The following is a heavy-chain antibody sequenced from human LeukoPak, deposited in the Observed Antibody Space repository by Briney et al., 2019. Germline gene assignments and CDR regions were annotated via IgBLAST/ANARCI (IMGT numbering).Heavy chain of an antibody. J-gene: IGHJ5*02. V-gene: IGHV4-59*01. Sequence: PSETLSLTCTVSGGSISSYYWSWIRQPPGKGLEWIGYIYYSGSTNYNPSLKSRVTISVDTSKNQFSLKLSSVTAADTAVYYCAGEGGSGWAPDPWGQGTLVTVSS. CDR3: AGEGGSGWAPDP. CDR1: GGSISSYY. CDR2: IYYSGST. D-gene: IGHD6-19*01.